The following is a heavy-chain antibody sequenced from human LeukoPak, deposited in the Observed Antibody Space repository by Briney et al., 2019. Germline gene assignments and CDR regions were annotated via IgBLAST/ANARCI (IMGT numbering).Heavy chain of an antibody. Sequence: SQTLSLTCTVSGGSISSGGYYWSWIRQHPGKGLEWIGYIYYSGSTYYNPSLKSRLTISVDTTKNQFSLKLSSVTAADTAVYYCARMSSGWDLDYWGQGTLVTVSS. D-gene: IGHD6-19*01. CDR3: ARMSSGWDLDY. CDR1: GGSISSGGYY. CDR2: IYYSGST. J-gene: IGHJ4*02. V-gene: IGHV4-31*03.